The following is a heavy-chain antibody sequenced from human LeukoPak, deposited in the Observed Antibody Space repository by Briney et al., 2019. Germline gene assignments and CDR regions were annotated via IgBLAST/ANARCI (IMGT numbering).Heavy chain of an antibody. V-gene: IGHV4-39*01. J-gene: IGHJ4*02. D-gene: IGHD1/OR15-1a*01. Sequence: SETLSLTCTVSSGSISSSSHCWGWIRQPPGKGLEWIGSICYTGNTLYSPSLKSRVTISLDTSKNQFSLKLSSVTAADTAIYYCARRVWNNSGGSYSDYWGQGTLVTVSS. CDR3: ARRVWNNSGGSYSDY. CDR1: SGSISSSSHC. CDR2: ICYTGNT.